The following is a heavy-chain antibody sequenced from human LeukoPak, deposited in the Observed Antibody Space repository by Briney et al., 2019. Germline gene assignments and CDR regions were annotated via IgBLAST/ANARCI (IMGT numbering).Heavy chain of an antibody. J-gene: IGHJ4*02. CDR2: IKGDESAR. Sequence: PGGSLRLSCAASGFTFSTYWMAWVRQAPGKGLEWVANIKGDESARHQADSVKGRFTISRVNAQNSMYLQMSSLRGEDTAVYYCARDVGGSLDYWGQGTLVTVSS. V-gene: IGHV3-7*01. CDR1: GFTFSTYW. CDR3: ARDVGGSLDY. D-gene: IGHD1-26*01.